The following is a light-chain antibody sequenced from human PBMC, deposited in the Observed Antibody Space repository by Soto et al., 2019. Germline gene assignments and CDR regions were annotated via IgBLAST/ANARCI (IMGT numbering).Light chain of an antibody. CDR1: QSVLYRSNNKDY. CDR2: DAS. V-gene: IGKV3-11*01. Sequence: DILMTQSPASLAVSLGERATISCKSSQSVLYRSNNKDYLTWYQQKPGQAPRLLIYDASNRATGIPARFSGSGSGTDFTLTISSLEPEDFAVYYCQQRSNWPPITFGQGTRLEIK. CDR3: QQRSNWPPIT. J-gene: IGKJ5*01.